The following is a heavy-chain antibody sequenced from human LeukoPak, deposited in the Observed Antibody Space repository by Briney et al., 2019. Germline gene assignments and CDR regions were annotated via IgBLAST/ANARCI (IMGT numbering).Heavy chain of an antibody. CDR2: IYYSGST. J-gene: IGHJ5*02. D-gene: IGHD3-3*01. Sequence: SETLSLTCTVSGGSISSGGYYWSWIRQHPGKGLEWIGYIYYSGSTYYNSSLKSRVTISVDTSKNQFSLKLSSVTAADTAVYYCARASFWKLIDPWGQGTLVTVSS. V-gene: IGHV4-31*03. CDR3: ARASFWKLIDP. CDR1: GGSISSGGYY.